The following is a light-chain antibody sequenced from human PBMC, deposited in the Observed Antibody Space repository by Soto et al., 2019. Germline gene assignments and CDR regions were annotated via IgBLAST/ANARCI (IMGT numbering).Light chain of an antibody. Sequence: PGERATLSCRASQSVSSTYFAWYQHKPGQAPRLLIYGASIRETGIPDTFSGSGSGTDFTLTISRLEPEDFAVYYCEQYDSSPYTFGQGTKLEMK. CDR1: QSVSSTY. CDR2: GAS. J-gene: IGKJ2*01. CDR3: EQYDSSPYT. V-gene: IGKV3-20*01.